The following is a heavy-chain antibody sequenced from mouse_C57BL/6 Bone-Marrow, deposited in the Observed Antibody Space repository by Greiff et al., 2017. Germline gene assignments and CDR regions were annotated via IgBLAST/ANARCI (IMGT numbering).Heavy chain of an antibody. Sequence: EVQLTQSVAALVRPGASVKLSCPASGFNIKNTYMHWVKQRPEQGLEWIGSIAPANGNTTYAPKFQGKATRTADTSSNTAYLQLSSLTSEDTAIYYCASNWWDYWGQGTTRTVSS. D-gene: IGHD4-1*02. V-gene: IGHV14-3*01. CDR1: GFNIKNTY. CDR2: IAPANGNT. CDR3: ASNWWDY. J-gene: IGHJ2*01.